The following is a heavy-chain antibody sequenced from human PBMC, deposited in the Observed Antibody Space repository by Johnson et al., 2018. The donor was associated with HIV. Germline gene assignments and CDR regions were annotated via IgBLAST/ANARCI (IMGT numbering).Heavy chain of an antibody. CDR2: IYSDGTT. CDR1: GFTFSSNY. J-gene: IGHJ3*01. Sequence: VQLVESGGGLIQPGGSLRLSCAASGFTFSSNYMSWVRQAPGQGLEWVSVIYSDGTTYYADSFKGRFTISRDNSKNTLYLQMTSLRAEDTAMYFCARGGNGGILDAVDLWGQGTMVTVSS. V-gene: IGHV3-66*03. CDR3: ARGGNGGILDAVDL. D-gene: IGHD1-14*01.